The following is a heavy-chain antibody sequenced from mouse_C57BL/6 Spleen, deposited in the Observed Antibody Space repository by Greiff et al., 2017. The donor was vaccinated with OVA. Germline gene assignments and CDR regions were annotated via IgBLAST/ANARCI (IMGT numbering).Heavy chain of an antibody. J-gene: IGHJ1*03. Sequence: EVQLQQSGPELVKPGASVKISCKASGYSFTGYYMNWVKQSPEKSLEWIGEINPSTGGTTYNQKFKAKATLTVDKSSSTAYMQLKSLTSEDSAVYYCARGDYDGAWYFDVWGTGTTVTVSS. V-gene: IGHV1-42*01. CDR3: ARGDYDGAWYFDV. CDR2: INPSTGGT. D-gene: IGHD2-4*01. CDR1: GYSFTGYY.